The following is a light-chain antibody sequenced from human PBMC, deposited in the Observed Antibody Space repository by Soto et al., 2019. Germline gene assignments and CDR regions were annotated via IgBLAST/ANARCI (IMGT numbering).Light chain of an antibody. CDR2: DVT. CDR3: GSYRISTAV. J-gene: IGLJ1*01. V-gene: IGLV2-14*01. CDR1: SSYVGGYNY. Sequence: QSALTQPASVSGSPGQSITISCTGTSSYVGGYNYVSWYQQYPGKPPKLMIYDVTNRPSGVSNRCSGSKSCNTASLTISGLQAEDEADYYCGSYRISTAVFGTGTKLTVL.